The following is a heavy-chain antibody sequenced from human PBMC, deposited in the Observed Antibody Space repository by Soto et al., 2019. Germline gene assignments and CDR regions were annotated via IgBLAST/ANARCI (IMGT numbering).Heavy chain of an antibody. CDR2: IIPIFGTA. V-gene: IGHV1-69*12. Sequence: QVQLVQPGAEVKKPGSSVKVSCKASGGTFSRYGISWVRQAPGQGLEWMGGIIPIFGTANYAQKFQGRVTITADESTSTAYMELSSLRSEDTAVYYCASQTGTTGNYYYGMDVWGQGTTVTVSS. D-gene: IGHD1-1*01. J-gene: IGHJ6*02. CDR3: ASQTGTTGNYYYGMDV. CDR1: GGTFSRYG.